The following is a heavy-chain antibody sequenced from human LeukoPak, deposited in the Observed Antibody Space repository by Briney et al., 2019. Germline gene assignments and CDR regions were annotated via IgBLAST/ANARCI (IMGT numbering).Heavy chain of an antibody. CDR1: GGSISSYY. CDR2: IYYSGST. Sequence: SETLSLTCTVSGGSISSYYWSCIRQPPGKGLEWIGYIYYSGSTNYNPSLKSRVTISVDTSKNQFSLKLSSVTAADTAVYYCARYHYYYGMDVWGQGTTVTVSS. CDR3: ARYHYYYGMDV. J-gene: IGHJ6*02. V-gene: IGHV4-59*01.